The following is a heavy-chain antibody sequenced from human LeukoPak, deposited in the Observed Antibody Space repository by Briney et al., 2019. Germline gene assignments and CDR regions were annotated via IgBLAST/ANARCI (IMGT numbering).Heavy chain of an antibody. CDR3: ASIADPLSTIIGAFDT. V-gene: IGHV3-7*01. Sequence: GGSVRLSCAASGLTFNNYWMSWLRQAPGKGLEWVANIKQDGSEKYYVDSVKGRFTVSRDNAKNSLYLQMNSLRAEDTAVYYLASIADPLSTIIGAFDTWGQRTMVTVSS. J-gene: IGHJ3*02. D-gene: IGHD5/OR15-5a*01. CDR1: GLTFNNYW. CDR2: IKQDGSEK.